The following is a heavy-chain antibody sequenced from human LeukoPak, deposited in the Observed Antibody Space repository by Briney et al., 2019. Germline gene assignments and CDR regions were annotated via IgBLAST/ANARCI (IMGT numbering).Heavy chain of an antibody. CDR1: GYSFTSYW. J-gene: IGHJ6*02. V-gene: IGHV5-51*01. CDR3: ARLGYDSSGYYPPYYYYYGMDV. D-gene: IGHD3-22*01. CDR2: IYPGGSDT. Sequence: GESLKISCKGSGYSFTSYWIGWVRQMPGKGPEWMGIIYPGGSDTRYSPSFQGQVTISADKSISTAYLQWSSLKASDTAMYYCARLGYDSSGYYPPYYYYYGMDVWGQGTTVTVSS.